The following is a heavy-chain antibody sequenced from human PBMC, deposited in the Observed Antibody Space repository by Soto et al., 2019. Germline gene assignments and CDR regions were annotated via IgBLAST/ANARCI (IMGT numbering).Heavy chain of an antibody. CDR3: ARVPRLVRHYFDY. J-gene: IGHJ4*02. Sequence: RVTISVDTSKNQFSLNLSSVTAADTAVYYCARVPRLVRHYFDYWGQGAQVTVSS. D-gene: IGHD3-9*01. V-gene: IGHV4-34*01.